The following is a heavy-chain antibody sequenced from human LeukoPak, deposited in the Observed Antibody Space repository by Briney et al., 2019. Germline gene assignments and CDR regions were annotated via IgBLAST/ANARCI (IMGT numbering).Heavy chain of an antibody. CDR1: GFTFSDSA. Sequence: PGGSLKLSCAASGFTFSDSAMHWVRQASGRGLGWGGRIRNKASDYATAYAASVKARFTISRDDSKNTAYLHMNSLKPEDTAIYYCTRVGTTSPPFDYWGQGTLVTVSS. CDR2: IRNKASDYAT. D-gene: IGHD4-11*01. CDR3: TRVGTTSPPFDY. J-gene: IGHJ4*02. V-gene: IGHV3-73*01.